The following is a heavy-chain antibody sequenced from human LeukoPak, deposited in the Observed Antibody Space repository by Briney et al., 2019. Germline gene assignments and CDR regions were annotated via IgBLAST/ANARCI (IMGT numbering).Heavy chain of an antibody. CDR3: ARSGYNSRSFDY. Sequence: ASVKVSCKASGYTFTSYYMHWVRQAPGQGLEWMGIINPSGGSTSYAQKFQGRVTITADESTTTAYMELSSLRSEDTAIYYCARSGYNSRSFDYWGQGTLVTVSS. J-gene: IGHJ4*02. CDR1: GYTFTSYY. V-gene: IGHV1-46*01. CDR2: INPSGGST. D-gene: IGHD6-13*01.